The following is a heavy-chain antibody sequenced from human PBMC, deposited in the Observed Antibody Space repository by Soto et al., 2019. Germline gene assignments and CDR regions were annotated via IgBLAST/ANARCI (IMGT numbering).Heavy chain of an antibody. CDR3: AKEREGFDY. CDR1: GFTFDDYA. V-gene: IGHV3-9*01. Sequence: EVQLVESGGGLVQPGRSLRLSCAASGFTFDDYAMHWVRQAPGKGLEWVSGISWNSGSIGYADSVKGRFTISRDNAKNSLYLQMNSLRAEDTVLYYCAKEREGFDYWGQGTLVTVSS. CDR2: ISWNSGSI. J-gene: IGHJ4*02. D-gene: IGHD1-26*01.